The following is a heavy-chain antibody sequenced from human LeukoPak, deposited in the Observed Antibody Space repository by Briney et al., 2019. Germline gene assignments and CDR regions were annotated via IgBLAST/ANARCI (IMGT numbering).Heavy chain of an antibody. CDR2: IRNDGSSR. V-gene: IGHV3-30*02. D-gene: IGHD4-11*01. CDR3: AKDIGYSNNYYYMDV. CDR1: GFTFSSYG. J-gene: IGHJ6*03. Sequence: GGSLRLSCAASGFTFSSYGVHWVRQAPGKGLEWVAFIRNDGSSRYYADSMKGRITISRDNSENTLYLQMNSLRAEDTAVYYCAKDIGYSNNYYYMDVWGRGTTVTVSS.